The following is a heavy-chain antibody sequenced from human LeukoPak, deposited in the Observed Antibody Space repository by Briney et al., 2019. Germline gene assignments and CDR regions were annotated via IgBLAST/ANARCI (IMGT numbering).Heavy chain of an antibody. CDR1: GYTSTTYY. CDR3: ARVHDFWSGFFDY. D-gene: IGHD3-3*01. J-gene: IGHJ4*02. V-gene: IGHV1-46*01. Sequence: ASVKVSCKASGYTSTTYYMHWVRQAPGQGLEWMGIINPLGGSTTYAHKFQDRLTMTRDTPTSTVYMELSSLRSEDTAVYYCARVHDFWSGFFDYWGQGTLVTVSS. CDR2: INPLGGST.